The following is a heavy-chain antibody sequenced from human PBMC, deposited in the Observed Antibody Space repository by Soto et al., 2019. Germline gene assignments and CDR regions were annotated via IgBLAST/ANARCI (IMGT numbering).Heavy chain of an antibody. V-gene: IGHV5-51*03. Sequence: EVQLVQSGAEVKKPGEFLKISCKSSGYRFPNYWIGWVRQMPGKGLEWMGIIYLGDSDTRYSPFFQGQVTISADKSLSTAYLHWSSLKASDTATYYCAGKYCTTTSCFKGNEAFDIWGQGTMVTVSS. CDR3: AGKYCTTTSCFKGNEAFDI. CDR1: GYRFPNYW. J-gene: IGHJ3*02. CDR2: IYLGDSDT. D-gene: IGHD2-8*01.